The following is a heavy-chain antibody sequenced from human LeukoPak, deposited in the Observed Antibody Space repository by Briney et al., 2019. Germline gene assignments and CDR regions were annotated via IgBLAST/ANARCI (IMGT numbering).Heavy chain of an antibody. CDR3: AKDRRAYTYGHLFDY. V-gene: IGHV3-9*01. CDR2: ISWNSVSI. D-gene: IGHD5-18*01. Sequence: QPGGSLRLSCAASGFTFDDYAMHWVRQAPGKGLEWVSGISWNSVSIGYADSVKGRFTISRDNAKNSLYLQMNSLRAEDTALYYCAKDRRAYTYGHLFDYWGQGTLVTVSS. CDR1: GFTFDDYA. J-gene: IGHJ4*02.